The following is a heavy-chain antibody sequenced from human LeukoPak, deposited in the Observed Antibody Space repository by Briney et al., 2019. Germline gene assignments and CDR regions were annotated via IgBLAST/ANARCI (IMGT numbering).Heavy chain of an antibody. J-gene: IGHJ4*02. Sequence: PSETLSLTCSVSGGSISSYYWSWIRQPPGKGLEWIGYVYDSGSANYNPSLKSRLIISVDTSKNQFSLKLSSVTAADTAVYYCARGAFSGYGDFGFDYWGQGTLVTASS. D-gene: IGHD4-17*01. CDR3: ARGAFSGYGDFGFDY. CDR1: GGSISSYY. V-gene: IGHV4-59*01. CDR2: VYDSGSA.